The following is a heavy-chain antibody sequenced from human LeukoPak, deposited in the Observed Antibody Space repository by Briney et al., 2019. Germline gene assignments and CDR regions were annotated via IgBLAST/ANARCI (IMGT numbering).Heavy chain of an antibody. CDR1: GFTFSSYS. V-gene: IGHV3-21*01. Sequence: GGSLRLCCAASGFTFSSYSMNWVRQAPGKGLEWVSSISSSNSYMYYADSVKGRFTISRDNAKNSLYLQMNSLRAEDTAVYYCARDYFAVANNGDGFDIWGQGTMVTISS. CDR3: ARDYFAVANNGDGFDI. CDR2: ISSSNSYM. D-gene: IGHD6-19*01. J-gene: IGHJ3*02.